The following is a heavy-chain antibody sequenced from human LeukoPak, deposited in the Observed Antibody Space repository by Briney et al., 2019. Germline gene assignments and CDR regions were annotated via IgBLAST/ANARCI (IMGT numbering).Heavy chain of an antibody. D-gene: IGHD4-11*01. J-gene: IGHJ6*03. V-gene: IGHV3-66*02. Sequence: GGSLRLSCAASGFTVSSNYMSWVRQAPGKGLEGVSVIYSGGSTYYADSVKGRFTISRDNSKNTLYLQMNSLRAEDTAVYYCAGGSGLDTVIYYYYYMDVWGKGTTVTVSS. CDR2: IYSGGST. CDR1: GFTVSSNY. CDR3: AGGSGLDTVIYYYYYMDV.